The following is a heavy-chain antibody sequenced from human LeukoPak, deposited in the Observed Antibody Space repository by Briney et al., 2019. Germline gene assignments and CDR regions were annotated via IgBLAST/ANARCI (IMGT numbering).Heavy chain of an antibody. D-gene: IGHD3-22*01. J-gene: IGHJ4*02. V-gene: IGHV3-48*02. CDR2: ISSSSSTI. CDR1: GFTFSSYS. Sequence: GGSLRLSCAASGFTFSSYSMNWVRQAPGKGLEWVSYISSSSSTIYYADSVKGRFTISRDNAKSSLYLQMNSLRDEDTAVYYCAREGDWGYYLYYFDYWGQGTLVTVSS. CDR3: AREGDWGYYLYYFDY.